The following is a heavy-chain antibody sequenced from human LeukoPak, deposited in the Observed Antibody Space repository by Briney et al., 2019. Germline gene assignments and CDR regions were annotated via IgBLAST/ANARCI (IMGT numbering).Heavy chain of an antibody. CDR3: AGGFGELSTHN. D-gene: IGHD3-10*01. CDR2: IYYSGST. Sequence: SETLSLTCAVSGASISSYYWSWIRQPPGKGLEWIGYIYYSGSTNYNPSLKGRVTISVDTSKNQFSLKMNSVTAADTAVYYCAGGFGELSTHNWGQGTLVTVPS. J-gene: IGHJ4*02. V-gene: IGHV4-59*01. CDR1: GASISSYY.